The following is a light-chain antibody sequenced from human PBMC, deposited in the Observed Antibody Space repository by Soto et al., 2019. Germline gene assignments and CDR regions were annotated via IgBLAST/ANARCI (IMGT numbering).Light chain of an antibody. CDR3: SSYTSSSPSVV. CDR2: DVS. Sequence: QSALTQPASVSGSPGQSITISCTGTSSDVGGYNYVSWYQQHPGKAPKLMIYDVSNRPSGVSNRFSGSKSGNTASLTISGLQAEDEADYYCSSYTSSSPSVVVGGGTKLTVL. CDR1: SSDVGGYNY. V-gene: IGLV2-14*01. J-gene: IGLJ2*01.